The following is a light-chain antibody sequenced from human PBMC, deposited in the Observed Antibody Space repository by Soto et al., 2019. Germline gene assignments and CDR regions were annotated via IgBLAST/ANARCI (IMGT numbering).Light chain of an antibody. CDR1: TSNIGNNY. V-gene: IGLV1-51*01. CDR2: DTN. Sequence: QSVLTQPPSVSAAPGQQGTISCSGETSNIGNNYVSWYQQPPGTAPKLLIYDTNNRPSGIPDRFSGSKSGTSATLGITGLQTGDEAVYYCGAWDSSLSGVLFGGGTKLTVL. CDR3: GAWDSSLSGVL. J-gene: IGLJ2*01.